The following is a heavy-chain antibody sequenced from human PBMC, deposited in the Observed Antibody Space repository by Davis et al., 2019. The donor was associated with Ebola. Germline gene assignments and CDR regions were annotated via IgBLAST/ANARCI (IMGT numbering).Heavy chain of an antibody. D-gene: IGHD6-13*01. CDR2: IYYSGST. Sequence: MPSETLSLTCTVSGGSITSSSYYWGWIRQPPGTGLEWIGTIYYSGSTNYNPSLKSRVTISVDTSKNQFSLKLSSVTAADTAVYYCARGPPQQLGDYWGQGTLVTVSS. J-gene: IGHJ4*02. CDR1: GGSITSSSYY. V-gene: IGHV4-39*07. CDR3: ARGPPQQLGDY.